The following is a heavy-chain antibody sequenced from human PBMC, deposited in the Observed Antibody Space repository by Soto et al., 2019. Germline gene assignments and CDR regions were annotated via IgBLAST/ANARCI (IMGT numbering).Heavy chain of an antibody. Sequence: SEPLSLTCTVSDGSISTSSYYWGWIRQSPGKGPEWIGTIFYTGRTYYNPSLESRVTLSVDTSKNQFSLHLTSVTAADTAVYYCTRHHPHHYDSSGYFDYWGQGTPVTVS. D-gene: IGHD3-22*01. CDR3: TRHHPHHYDSSGYFDY. CDR1: DGSISTSSYY. CDR2: IFYTGRT. J-gene: IGHJ4*02. V-gene: IGHV4-39*01.